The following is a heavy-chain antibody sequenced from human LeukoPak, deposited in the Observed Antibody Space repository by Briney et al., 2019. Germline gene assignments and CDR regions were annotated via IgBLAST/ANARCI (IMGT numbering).Heavy chain of an antibody. D-gene: IGHD3-10*01. CDR2: IYHSGST. CDR3: ARGMSGDSWFGELYPYFDY. V-gene: IGHV4-30-2*01. Sequence: SETLSLTCTVSGGSISSGGYYWSWIRQPPVKGLEWIGYIYHSGSTYYNPSLKSRVTISVDRSKNQFSLKLSSVTAADTAVYYCARGMSGDSWFGELYPYFDYWGQGTLVTVSS. CDR1: GGSISSGGYY. J-gene: IGHJ4*02.